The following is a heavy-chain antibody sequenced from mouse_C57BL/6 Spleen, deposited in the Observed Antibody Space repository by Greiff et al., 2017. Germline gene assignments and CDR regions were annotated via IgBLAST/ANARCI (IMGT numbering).Heavy chain of an antibody. Sequence: QVPLQQPGAELVKPGASVKLSCTASGYTFTTYWMHWVKLRPGQGLERLGMIHPNSGSTNYNEKFMSKATLTVDKSSSTAYMQHSSLTSEDSAVYYCARSERSNWDFDYWGQGTTLTVAS. CDR2: IHPNSGST. D-gene: IGHD4-1*01. J-gene: IGHJ2*01. CDR1: GYTFTTYW. CDR3: ARSERSNWDFDY. V-gene: IGHV1-64*01.